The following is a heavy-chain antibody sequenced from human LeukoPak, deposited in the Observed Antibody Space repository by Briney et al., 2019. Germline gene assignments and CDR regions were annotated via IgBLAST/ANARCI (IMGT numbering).Heavy chain of an antibody. V-gene: IGHV1-69*13. CDR1: GDTFNSVA. CDR3: ARLSDPSKSPGPLDI. CDR2: IIPIFGTA. Sequence: SVKVSCRASGDTFNSVALSWVRLAPGQGLEWMGGIIPIFGTANYAQRFLGRVTITSDESTSTAYIEINSLTPGDTAVYYCARLSDPSKSPGPLDIWGKGTTVTVSS. D-gene: IGHD4-11*01. J-gene: IGHJ6*04.